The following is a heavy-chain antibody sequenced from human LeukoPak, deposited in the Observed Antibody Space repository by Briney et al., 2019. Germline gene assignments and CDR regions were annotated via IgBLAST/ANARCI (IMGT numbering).Heavy chain of an antibody. CDR2: IYTSGST. CDR3: ARDDIVVVPAAISSDAFDI. Sequence: SETLSLPCTVSGGSISSYYWSWIRQPAGKGLEWIGRIYTSGSTNYNPSLKSRVTMSVDTSKNQFSLKLSSVTAADTAVYYCARDDIVVVPAAISSDAFDIWGQGTMVTVSS. D-gene: IGHD2-2*01. CDR1: GGSISSYY. V-gene: IGHV4-4*07. J-gene: IGHJ3*02.